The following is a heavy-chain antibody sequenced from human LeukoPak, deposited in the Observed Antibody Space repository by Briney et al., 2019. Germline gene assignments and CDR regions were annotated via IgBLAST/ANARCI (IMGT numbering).Heavy chain of an antibody. CDR1: GFTFSSYS. D-gene: IGHD6-19*01. CDR3: ARDAYSSGWNYYGMDV. V-gene: IGHV3-21*01. CDR2: ISSSSSYI. Sequence: PGGSLRLSCAASGFTFSSYSTNWVRQAPGKGLEWVSSISSSSSYIYYADSVKGRFAISRDNAKNSLYLQMNSLRAEDTAVYYCARDAYSSGWNYYGMDVWGQGTTVTVSS. J-gene: IGHJ6*02.